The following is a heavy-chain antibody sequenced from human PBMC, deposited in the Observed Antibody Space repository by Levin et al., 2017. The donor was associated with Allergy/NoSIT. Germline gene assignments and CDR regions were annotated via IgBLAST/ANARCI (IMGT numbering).Heavy chain of an antibody. J-gene: IGHJ6*02. V-gene: IGHV4-61*01. CDR3: ARDVEVRAYYYYGMDV. CDR2: IYYSGST. CDR1: GGSVSSGSYY. Sequence: PSETLSLTCTVSGGSVSSGSYYWSWIRQPPGKGLEWIGYIYYSGSTNYNPSLKSRVTISVDTSKNQFSLKLSSVTAADTAVYYCARDVEVRAYYYYGMDVWGQGTTVTVSS. D-gene: IGHD3-10*01.